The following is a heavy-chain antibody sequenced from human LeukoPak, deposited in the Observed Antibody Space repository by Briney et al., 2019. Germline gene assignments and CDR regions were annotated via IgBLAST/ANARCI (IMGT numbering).Heavy chain of an antibody. J-gene: IGHJ6*04. CDR1: GGSFSGCY. CDR3: ARLGCSSTSCYLSRMDV. Sequence: PSETLSLTCAVYGGSFSGCYWSWIRQPPGKGLEWIGEINHSGSTNYNPSLKSRVTISVDTSKNQFSLKLSSVTAADTAVYYCARLGCSSTSCYLSRMDVWGKGTTVTVSS. CDR2: INHSGST. D-gene: IGHD2-2*01. V-gene: IGHV4-34*01.